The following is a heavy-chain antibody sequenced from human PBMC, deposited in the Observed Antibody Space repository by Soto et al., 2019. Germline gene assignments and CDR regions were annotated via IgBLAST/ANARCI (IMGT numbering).Heavy chain of an antibody. CDR2: IDPSDSYT. J-gene: IGHJ4*02. Sequence: PGESLKISCKGSGYSFTSYWISWVRQMPGKGLEWMGRIDPSDSYTNYSPSFQGHVTISADKSISTAYLQWSSLKASDTAMYYCARHSPENGIVVDITRGHYFXYWGQGTLVTVSS. CDR1: GYSFTSYW. V-gene: IGHV5-10-1*01. D-gene: IGHD3-22*01. CDR3: ARHSPENGIVVDITRGHYFXY.